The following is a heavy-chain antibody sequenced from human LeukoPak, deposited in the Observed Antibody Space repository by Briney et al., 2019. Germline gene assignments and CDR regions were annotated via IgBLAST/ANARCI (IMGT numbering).Heavy chain of an antibody. Sequence: PGGSLRLSCAASGFTFSSYAMHWVRQALGKGLEWVAVMSYDGTNKFYADSVKGRFTISRDNSKNTVYLQMNSLRAEDTAVYYCANGGWYGGRASPDYWGQGTLVTVSS. J-gene: IGHJ4*02. D-gene: IGHD6-19*01. CDR1: GFTFSSYA. V-gene: IGHV3-30*04. CDR3: ANGGWYGGRASPDY. CDR2: MSYDGTNK.